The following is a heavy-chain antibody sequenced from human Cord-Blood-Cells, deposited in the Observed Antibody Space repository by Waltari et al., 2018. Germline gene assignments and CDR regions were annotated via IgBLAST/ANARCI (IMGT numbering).Heavy chain of an antibody. V-gene: IGHV4-39*01. CDR2: IYYSGST. Sequence: QLPLQESGPGLVKASETLSLPCTVPGCSIHRSSYHWGWIRQPPGKGLEWIGSIYYSGSTYYNPSLKSRVTISVDTSKNQFSLKLSSVTAADTAVYYCARRAVIAFDIWGQGTMVTVSS. D-gene: IGHD3-22*01. CDR1: GCSIHRSSYH. CDR3: ARRAVIAFDI. J-gene: IGHJ3*02.